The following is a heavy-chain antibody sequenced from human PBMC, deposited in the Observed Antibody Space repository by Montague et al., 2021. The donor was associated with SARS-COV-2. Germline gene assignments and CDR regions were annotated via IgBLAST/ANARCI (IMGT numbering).Heavy chain of an antibody. V-gene: IGHV4-31*03. Sequence: TLSLTCSVSGSSIFSGAYYWGWTRQSPGKGLEWIGYIYYTGTTYYNPFLKSRLSMSVDTSKDQFSLKLSSVTAADTAIYYCARTYYNFLTGYYRWYFDLWGRGTLVSVSS. CDR3: ARTYYNFLTGYYRWYFDL. CDR1: GSSIFSGAYY. CDR2: IYYTGTT. J-gene: IGHJ2*01. D-gene: IGHD3-9*01.